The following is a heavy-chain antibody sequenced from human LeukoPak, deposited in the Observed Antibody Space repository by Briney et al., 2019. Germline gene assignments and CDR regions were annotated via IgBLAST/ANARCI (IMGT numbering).Heavy chain of an antibody. V-gene: IGHV4-59*08. CDR3: ARGVADRTNCTNGVCYGGDWFDP. D-gene: IGHD2-8*01. Sequence: SETLSLTCTVSGGSISSYYWSWIRQPPGKGLEWIAYIYYSGSTDYNPSLKSRVTISLDTSKNQFSLKLSSVTAADTAVYYCARGVADRTNCTNGVCYGGDWFDPWGQGTLVTVSS. CDR1: GGSISSYY. CDR2: IYYSGST. J-gene: IGHJ5*02.